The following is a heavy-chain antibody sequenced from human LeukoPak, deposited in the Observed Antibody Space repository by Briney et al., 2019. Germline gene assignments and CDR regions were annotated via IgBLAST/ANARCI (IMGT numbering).Heavy chain of an antibody. Sequence: SETLSLTCAVSGYSISSSNWWGWIRPPPGRGVEGIENIYYTGSTDYNPSLKRRGTMSVETAKNQFYMKLISVTALDTAVYYCARGPSLRFLEYLLYRGWFDPWGQGTLVTVSS. D-gene: IGHD3-3*01. CDR3: ARGPSLRFLEYLLYRGWFDP. CDR1: GYSISSSNW. V-gene: IGHV4-28*06. J-gene: IGHJ5*02. CDR2: IYYTGST.